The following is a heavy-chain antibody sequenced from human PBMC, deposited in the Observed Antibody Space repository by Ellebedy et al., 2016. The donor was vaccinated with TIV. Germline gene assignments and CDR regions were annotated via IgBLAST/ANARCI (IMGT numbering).Heavy chain of an antibody. J-gene: IGHJ5*02. Sequence: SETLSLTCAVYGGSFSGYYWSWIRQPPGKGLEWIGEINHSGSTNYNPSLKSRVTISVDTSKNQFSLKLSSVTAADTAVYYCARGMYDILTGYYAPRWFDPWGQGTLVTVSS. V-gene: IGHV4-34*01. CDR2: INHSGST. CDR3: ARGMYDILTGYYAPRWFDP. CDR1: GGSFSGYY. D-gene: IGHD3-9*01.